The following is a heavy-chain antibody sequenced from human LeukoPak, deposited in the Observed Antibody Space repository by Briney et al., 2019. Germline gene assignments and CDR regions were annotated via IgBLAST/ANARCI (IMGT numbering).Heavy chain of an antibody. J-gene: IGHJ4*02. Sequence: LSLTCAVYGGSFSGYYWSWIRQPPGKGLEWVSFIRSKNYGENTEYAAPVTGRFTISRDDSNNIAYLQMNSLKIEDTAVYYCIMSSHRYCSSTNCPLDYWGQGTLVTVSP. CDR2: IRSKNYGENT. CDR3: IMSSHRYCSSTNCPLDY. CDR1: GGSFSGYY. D-gene: IGHD2-2*01. V-gene: IGHV3-49*03.